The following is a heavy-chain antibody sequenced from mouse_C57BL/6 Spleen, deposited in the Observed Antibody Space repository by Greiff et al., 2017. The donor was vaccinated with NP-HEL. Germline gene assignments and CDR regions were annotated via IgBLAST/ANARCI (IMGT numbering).Heavy chain of an antibody. V-gene: IGHV1-54*01. CDR2: INPGSGGT. Sequence: VQLQQSGAELVRPGTSVKVSCKASGYAFTNYLIEWVKQRPGQGLEWIGVINPGSGGTNYNEKFKGKATLTADKSSSTAYMQLSSLTSEDSAVYFCARSEGGTFDYWGQGTTLTASS. CDR3: ARSEGGTFDY. CDR1: GYAFTNYL. D-gene: IGHD4-1*01. J-gene: IGHJ2*01.